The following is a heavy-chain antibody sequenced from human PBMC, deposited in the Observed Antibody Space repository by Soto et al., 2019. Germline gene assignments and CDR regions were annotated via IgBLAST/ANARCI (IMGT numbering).Heavy chain of an antibody. J-gene: IGHJ5*02. CDR2: IGSYGDSRI. D-gene: IGHD2-15*01. Sequence: ESGGGLVQPGGSLRLSCAASGFTFSTYSMNWVRQAPGRGLEWVSYIGSYGDSRIYYADSVKGRFTISRDNAENSLYLQMHGLRAEDTAVYYCARGVGYCSGGRCYNWFDPWGQGTLVTVSS. CDR1: GFTFSTYS. V-gene: IGHV3-48*01. CDR3: ARGVGYCSGGRCYNWFDP.